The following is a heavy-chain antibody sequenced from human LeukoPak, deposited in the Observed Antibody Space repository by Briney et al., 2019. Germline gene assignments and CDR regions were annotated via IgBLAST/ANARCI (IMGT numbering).Heavy chain of an antibody. CDR3: ARGLVFYGSGTPRLYYFDY. CDR1: GYTFTSYG. D-gene: IGHD3-10*01. Sequence: ASVKVSCKASGYTFTSYGISWVRQAPGQGLEWMGWISAYNGNTNYAQKLQGRVTMTTDTSTSTAYMELRSLRSDDTAVYYCARGLVFYGSGTPRLYYFDYWGQGTLVTVSS. V-gene: IGHV1-18*01. CDR2: ISAYNGNT. J-gene: IGHJ4*02.